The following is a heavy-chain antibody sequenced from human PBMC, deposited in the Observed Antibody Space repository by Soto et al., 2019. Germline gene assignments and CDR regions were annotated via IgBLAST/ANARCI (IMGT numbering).Heavy chain of an antibody. J-gene: IGHJ5*01. CDR1: ALMPRRYV. D-gene: IGHD6-19*01. CDR3: ANLWQRQWLVDS. V-gene: IGHV3-30*18. CDR2: ISYDGSNK. Sequence: ASALMPRRYVMPWVRQAPGKGLEWVAVISYDGSNKYYADSVKGRFTISRDNSKNTLYLQMNSLRAEDTAVYYCANLWQRQWLVDSWGQGT.